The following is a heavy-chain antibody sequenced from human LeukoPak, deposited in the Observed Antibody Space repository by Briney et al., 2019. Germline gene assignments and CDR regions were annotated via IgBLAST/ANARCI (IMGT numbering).Heavy chain of an antibody. D-gene: IGHD6-19*01. J-gene: IGHJ4*02. Sequence: SGGSLRLSCAASGFTFSSYTMDWVRQAPGKGLEWVSSISSSSGHMFYSDSVKGRFTISRDNAKNSLYLQMNSLRAEDTALYYCAREKIAVTDYDYWGQGTLVTVSS. CDR3: AREKIAVTDYDY. CDR1: GFTFSSYT. V-gene: IGHV3-21*01. CDR2: ISSSSGHM.